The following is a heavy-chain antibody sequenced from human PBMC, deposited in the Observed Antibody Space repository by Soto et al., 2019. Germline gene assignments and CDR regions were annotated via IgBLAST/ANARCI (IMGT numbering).Heavy chain of an antibody. CDR3: AREENGYRYGLGAFDI. D-gene: IGHD5-18*01. V-gene: IGHV1-69*01. J-gene: IGHJ3*02. Sequence: QVQLVQSGAEVKKPGSSVKVSCKASGGTFSSYAISWVRQAPGQGLEWMGGIIPIFGTANYAQKFQGRVTITADESTSTAYRELSSLRSEETAVYCCAREENGYRYGLGAFDIWGQGTMVTVSS. CDR2: IIPIFGTA. CDR1: GGTFSSYA.